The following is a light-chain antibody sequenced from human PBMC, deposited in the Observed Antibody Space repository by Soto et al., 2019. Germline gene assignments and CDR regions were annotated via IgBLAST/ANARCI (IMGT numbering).Light chain of an antibody. J-gene: IGLJ1*01. Sequence: QSALTHPASVSWSPGQSITVSCTGTSSDVGGYNSVSWYQQHPGKPPKLIIYEVSNRPSGVSDRFSGSKSGNTASLTISGLQAEDEADYYCSSYTSTTTYVFATGTKVTVL. CDR3: SSYTSTTTYV. V-gene: IGLV2-14*03. CDR2: EVS. CDR1: SSDVGGYNS.